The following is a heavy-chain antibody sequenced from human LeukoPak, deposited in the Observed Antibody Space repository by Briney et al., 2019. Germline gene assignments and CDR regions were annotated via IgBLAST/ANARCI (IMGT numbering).Heavy chain of an antibody. D-gene: IGHD3-16*01. J-gene: IGHJ4*02. CDR1: GFTFDDYG. CDR3: ASWAGETGGECYFDY. CDR2: INWNGGST. V-gene: IGHV3-20*04. Sequence: PGGSLRLSCAASGFTFDDYGMSWVRQAPGKGLEWVSGINWNGGSTGYADSVKGRFTISRDNAKNSLYLQMNSLRAEDTALYYCASWAGETGGECYFDYWGQGTLVTVSS.